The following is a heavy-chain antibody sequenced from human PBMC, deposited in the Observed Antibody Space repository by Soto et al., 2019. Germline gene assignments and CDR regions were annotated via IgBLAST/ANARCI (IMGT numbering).Heavy chain of an antibody. CDR1: GGSISSGGYY. CDR2: IYYSGST. V-gene: IGHV4-31*03. CDR3: ARAGVGATQNYYYGMAV. Sequence: SETLSLTCTVSGGSISSGGYYWTWIRQHPGKGLEWIGYIYYSGSTYYNPSLKSRVTISVDTSKNQFSLKLSSVTAADTAMYYCARAGVGATQNYYYGMAVWGQGTTVTV. J-gene: IGHJ6*02. D-gene: IGHD1-26*01.